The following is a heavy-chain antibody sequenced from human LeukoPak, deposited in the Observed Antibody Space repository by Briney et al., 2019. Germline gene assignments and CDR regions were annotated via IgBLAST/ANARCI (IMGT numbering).Heavy chain of an antibody. Sequence: SSETLSLTCTVSAGSISSSSYYWGWIRQPPGKGLEWIGSIYYSGSTYYNPSLKSRVTISVDTSKNQFSLKLSSVTAADTAVYYCARDRLRFLEWPRNYYYYYYMDVWGKGTTVTVSS. CDR3: ARDRLRFLEWPRNYYYYYYMDV. D-gene: IGHD3-3*01. J-gene: IGHJ6*03. CDR1: AGSISSSSYY. V-gene: IGHV4-39*07. CDR2: IYYSGST.